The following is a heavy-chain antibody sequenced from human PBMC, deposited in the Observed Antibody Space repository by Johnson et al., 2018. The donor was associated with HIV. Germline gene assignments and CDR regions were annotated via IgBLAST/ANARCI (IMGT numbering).Heavy chain of an antibody. V-gene: IGHV3-20*04. Sequence: VQLVESGGGVVQPGGSLRLSCAASGFTFDDYGMNWVRQAPGKGLEWVSGINWNGGSTGYADSVKGRFTISRDNAKNSLYLQMNSLRAEDTALYYCARAAAPYYYGSGSYYFDTFDIWGQGTMVTVSS. CDR3: ARAAAPYYYGSGSYYFDTFDI. CDR1: GFTFDDYG. CDR2: INWNGGST. D-gene: IGHD3-10*01. J-gene: IGHJ3*02.